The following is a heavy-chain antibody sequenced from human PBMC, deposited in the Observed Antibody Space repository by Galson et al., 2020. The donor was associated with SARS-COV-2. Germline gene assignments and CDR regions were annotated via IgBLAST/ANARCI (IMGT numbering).Heavy chain of an antibody. CDR2: IYHSGSA. Sequence: SETLSLTCTVSGYSISSGYYWGWIRQPPGKGLEWIGTIYHSGSAYYNPPLKSRVTISVDTSRNQFSLKVSSVTAADTAVYYCARDLLTGYCDYGGQGTLVTVSS. CDR1: GYSISSGYY. J-gene: IGHJ4*02. D-gene: IGHD2-2*03. V-gene: IGHV4-38-2*02. CDR3: ARDLLTGYCDY.